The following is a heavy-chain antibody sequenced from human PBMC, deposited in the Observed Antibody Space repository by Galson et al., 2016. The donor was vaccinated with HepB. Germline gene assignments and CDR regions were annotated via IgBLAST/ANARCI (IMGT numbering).Heavy chain of an antibody. J-gene: IGHJ4*02. CDR3: ARDSNAYLDYGSGSYFTNQFYFDY. V-gene: IGHV3-33*01. Sequence: SLRLSCAASGFIFNNYGMHWVRPAPGKGLEWVAVIWYDGSNKFYADSVKGRFTISRANSKNTLYLQMNSLRAEDTAVYYCARDSNAYLDYGSGSYFTNQFYFDYWGQGTLVTVSS. D-gene: IGHD3-10*01. CDR1: GFIFNNYG. CDR2: IWYDGSNK.